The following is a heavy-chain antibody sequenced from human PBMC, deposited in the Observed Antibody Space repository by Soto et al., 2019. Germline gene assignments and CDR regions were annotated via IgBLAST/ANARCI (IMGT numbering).Heavy chain of an antibody. CDR3: ARAVGVPPDGGYSSSWYGKFHHNYYYGMDV. V-gene: IGHV1-69*06. J-gene: IGHJ6*02. CDR1: GGTFSSYA. CDR2: IIPIFGTA. Sequence: QVQLVQSGAEVKKPGSSVKVSCKASGGTFSSYAISWVRQAPGQGLEWMGGIIPIFGTANYAQKFQGRVTITADKSTSTAYMELSSLRSEDTAVYYCARAVGVPPDGGYSSSWYGKFHHNYYYGMDVWGQGTTVTVSS. D-gene: IGHD6-13*01.